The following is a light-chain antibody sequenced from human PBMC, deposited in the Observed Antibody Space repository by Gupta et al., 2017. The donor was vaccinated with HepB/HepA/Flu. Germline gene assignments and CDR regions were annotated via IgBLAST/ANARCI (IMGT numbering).Light chain of an antibody. CDR2: AAS. V-gene: IGKV1-39*01. CDR3: HQSPTSARS. Sequence: DIQLTQSPSSLAASVGDRVTITCRASQTVTTYLNWYQQKPGKAPLLLIYAASTVQGPVPSRFSGTGSGTDFTLTINGLQPEDFATYYCHQSPTSARSFGQGT. CDR1: QTVTTY. J-gene: IGKJ1*01.